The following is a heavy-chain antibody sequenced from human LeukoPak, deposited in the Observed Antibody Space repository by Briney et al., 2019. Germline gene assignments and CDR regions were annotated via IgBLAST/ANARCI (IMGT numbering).Heavy chain of an antibody. V-gene: IGHV1-46*01. D-gene: IGHD5/OR15-5a*01. CDR2: INPTGGST. CDR1: GYTFTNYY. CDR3: ARDLYELAKQLPIFVY. J-gene: IGHJ4*02. Sequence: ASVKVSCKASGYTFTNYYMHWVRQAPGQGLEWMGIINPTGGSTSYAQRFQGRVTMTRDTSTSTVYMELSTLRSEDTAVYYCARDLYELAKQLPIFVYWGQGTLVTVSS.